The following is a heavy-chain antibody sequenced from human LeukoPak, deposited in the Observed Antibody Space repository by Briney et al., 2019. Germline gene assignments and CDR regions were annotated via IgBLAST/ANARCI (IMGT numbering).Heavy chain of an antibody. CDR2: INPNSGGT. V-gene: IGHV1-2*06. CDR1: GYTFTGYY. J-gene: IGHJ4*02. CDR3: ASQSYCSGGSCYQINDY. Sequence: GASVKVSCKASGYTFTGYYMHWVRQAPGQGLEWMGRINPNSGGTNYAQKFQGRVTMTRDTSISTAYMELGRLRSDDTAVYYCASQSYCSGGSCYQINDYWGQGTLVTVSS. D-gene: IGHD2-15*01.